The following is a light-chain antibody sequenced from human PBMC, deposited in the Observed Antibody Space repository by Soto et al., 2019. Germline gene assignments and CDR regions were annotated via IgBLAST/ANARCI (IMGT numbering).Light chain of an antibody. Sequence: QSVLTQPASVSGSPGQSITISCTGTSSDVGGYNYVSWYQQPPGKAPKLMIYEVSNRPSGISDRFSGSKSGNTASLTISGLQAEDEADYYCSSYTCSRTHVFGTGTKVTVL. CDR3: SSYTCSRTHV. J-gene: IGLJ1*01. CDR2: EVS. V-gene: IGLV2-14*01. CDR1: SSDVGGYNY.